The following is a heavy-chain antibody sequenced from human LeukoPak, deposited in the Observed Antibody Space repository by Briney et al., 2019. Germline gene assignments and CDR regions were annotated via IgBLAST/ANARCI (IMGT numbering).Heavy chain of an antibody. CDR2: IYHSGST. D-gene: IGHD6-19*01. V-gene: IGHV4-4*02. Sequence: SETLSLTCAVSGGSISSSNWWSWVRQPPGKGLEWIGEIYHSGSTYYNPSLKSRVTISVDTSKNQFSLKLSSVTAADTAVYYCARTVAGPWGYWGQGTLVTVSS. CDR1: GGSISSSNW. CDR3: ARTVAGPWGY. J-gene: IGHJ4*02.